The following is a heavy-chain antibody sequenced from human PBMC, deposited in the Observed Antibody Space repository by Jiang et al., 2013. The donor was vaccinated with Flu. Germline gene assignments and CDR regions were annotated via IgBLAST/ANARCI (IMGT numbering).Heavy chain of an antibody. Sequence: AMSWVRQAPGKGRGVGRQLLVGSGGSTYYADSVKGRFTISRDNSKNTLYLQMNSLRAEDTAVYYCAKGHARAAGTGRAFDIWGQGTMVTVSS. CDR1: A. D-gene: IGHD6-13*01. J-gene: IGHJ3*02. CDR2: LVGSGGST. CDR3: AKGHARAAGTGRAFDI. V-gene: IGHV3-23*01.